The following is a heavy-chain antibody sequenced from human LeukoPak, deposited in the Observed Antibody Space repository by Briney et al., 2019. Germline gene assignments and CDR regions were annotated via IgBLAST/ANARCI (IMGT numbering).Heavy chain of an antibody. CDR3: TRKDGDY. CDR1: GASITSFH. CDR2: IYTSGST. D-gene: IGHD6-6*01. Sequence: PSETLSLTCAVSGASITSFHWTWFRQPAGRGLEWIGLIYTSGSTLYNPSLQSRVAMSVDVTKNQLSLKLSYVTAADAATYYCTRKDGDYWGQGTLVTVSS. J-gene: IGHJ4*02. V-gene: IGHV4-4*07.